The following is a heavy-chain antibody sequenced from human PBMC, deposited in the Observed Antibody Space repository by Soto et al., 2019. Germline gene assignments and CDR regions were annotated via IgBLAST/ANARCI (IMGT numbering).Heavy chain of an antibody. CDR1: GFTFSSYA. CDR2: ISYDGSNK. CDR3: ARSKGEYYDFWSGGMDV. D-gene: IGHD3-3*01. V-gene: IGHV3-30-3*01. J-gene: IGHJ6*02. Sequence: QVQLVESGGGVVQPGRSLRLSCAASGFTFSSYAMHWVRQAPGKGLEWVAVISYDGSNKYYADSVQGRFTISRDNSKNTLYLQMNSLRAEVTAVYYCARSKGEYYDFWSGGMDVWGQGTTVTVS.